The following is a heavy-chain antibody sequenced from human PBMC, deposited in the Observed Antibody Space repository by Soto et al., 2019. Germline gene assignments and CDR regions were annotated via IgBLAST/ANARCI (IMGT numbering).Heavy chain of an antibody. J-gene: IGHJ4*02. CDR2: IVPIVDTS. CDR1: GGTFSSYA. V-gene: IGHV1-69*12. Sequence: QVQLVQSGAEVRQPASSVKVSCKTSGGTFSSYAISWLRQAPGQGLEWMGGIVPIVDTSTYAQKFQGRVTITADEPTSTVYMELSSLRSDDTAVYYCVRVVAIPGYPDNWGQGTLVTVSS. CDR3: VRVVAIPGYPDN. D-gene: IGHD5-12*01.